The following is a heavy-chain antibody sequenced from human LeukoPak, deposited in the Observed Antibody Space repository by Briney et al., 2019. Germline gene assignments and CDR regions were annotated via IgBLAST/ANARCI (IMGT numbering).Heavy chain of an antibody. J-gene: IGHJ4*02. CDR3: ASQYCSSTSCYLNY. V-gene: IGHV1-69*05. Sequence: ASVKVSCKASGGTFSSYAISWVRQAPGQGLEWMGGIIPIFGTANYAQKFQGRVTITTDESTSTAYMELSSLRSEGTAVYYCASQYCSSTSCYLNYWGQGTLVTVSS. CDR2: IIPIFGTA. CDR1: GGTFSSYA. D-gene: IGHD2-2*01.